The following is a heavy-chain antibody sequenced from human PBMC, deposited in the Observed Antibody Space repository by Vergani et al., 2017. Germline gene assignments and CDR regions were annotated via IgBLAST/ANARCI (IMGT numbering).Heavy chain of an antibody. V-gene: IGHV4-59*02. CDR1: GASVNSYY. D-gene: IGHD3-3*01. CDR2: LFHGGIP. CDR3: AKSARLYPLGGWLDP. J-gene: IGHJ5*02. Sequence: QVKLQESGPGLVKPSETLSLTCTVSGASVNSYYWTWIRRPPGKALEWIGNLFHGGIPHYNPSLKSRVTISIDKSKNQVSLTLTSVTAADTAVYYCAKSARLYPLGGWLDPWGQGTLVTVSS.